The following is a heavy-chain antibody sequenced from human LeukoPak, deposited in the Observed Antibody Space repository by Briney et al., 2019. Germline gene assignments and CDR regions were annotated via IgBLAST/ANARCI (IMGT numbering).Heavy chain of an antibody. D-gene: IGHD6-13*01. CDR1: GFTFTRSA. J-gene: IGHJ4*02. V-gene: IGHV3-23*05. CDR3: AKIRTLAALDY. CDR2: ITNSGGGT. Sequence: QPGGSLRLSCAASGFTFTRSAMGWVRQAPGKGLEWVSCITNSGGGTYYADSVKGRFTISRDNSKSTLYLQMNSLRAEDTAVYYCAKIRTLAALDYWGQGTLVTVSS.